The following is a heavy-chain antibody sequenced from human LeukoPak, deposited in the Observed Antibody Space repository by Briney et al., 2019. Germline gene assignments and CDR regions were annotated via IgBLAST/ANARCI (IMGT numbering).Heavy chain of an antibody. D-gene: IGHD3-22*01. V-gene: IGHV1-18*01. CDR2: ISVYNGIT. Sequence: ASVKVSCKASGYTFTSYGITWVRQAPGHGLEWMGWISVYNGITNYAQNLQGRVTLTTDTSTNTAYMELRSLRSHDTAVYYCARPCYYDSSGYCHWGQGTLVTVSS. J-gene: IGHJ4*02. CDR1: GYTFTSYG. CDR3: ARPCYYDSSGYCH.